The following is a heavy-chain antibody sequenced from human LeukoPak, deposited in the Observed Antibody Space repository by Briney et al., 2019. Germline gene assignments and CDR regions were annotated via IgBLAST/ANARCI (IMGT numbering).Heavy chain of an antibody. Sequence: GGSLRLSCAASGFTFSSYGMQWVRQAPGRGLEWVAVIWYDGSNKYYADSVKGRFTISRDNSKNTLYLQMNSLRAEDTAVYYCARDRGEMATITFDYWGQGTLVTVSS. CDR3: ARDRGEMATITFDY. CDR1: GFTFSSYG. J-gene: IGHJ4*02. D-gene: IGHD5-24*01. V-gene: IGHV3-33*01. CDR2: IWYDGSNK.